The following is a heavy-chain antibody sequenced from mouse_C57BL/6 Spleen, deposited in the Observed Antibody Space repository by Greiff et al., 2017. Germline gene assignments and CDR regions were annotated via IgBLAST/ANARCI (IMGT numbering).Heavy chain of an antibody. CDR1: GYTFTRYW. CDR2: INPSNGGT. D-gene: IGHD2-10*01. CDR3: ARPYYGNYEDYYAMDY. V-gene: IGHV1-53*01. Sequence: QVQLQQSGTELVKPGASVKLSCKASGYTFTRYWMHWVKQRPGQGLEWIGNINPSNGGTNYNEKFKSKATLTVDKSSSTAYMQLRSLTSEDSAVYYCARPYYGNYEDYYAMDYWGQGTSVTVSS. J-gene: IGHJ4*01.